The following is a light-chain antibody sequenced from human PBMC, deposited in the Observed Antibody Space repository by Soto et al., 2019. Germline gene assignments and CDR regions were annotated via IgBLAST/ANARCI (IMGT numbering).Light chain of an antibody. V-gene: IGKV3D-15*01. Sequence: EIVLTQSPVTLSLSPGERGTLSCRASQSVGTSLAWYQQKPGQAPRLLIYGASNRATGIPDRFSGSGSGTEFTLTISSLQSEDFAVYYCLQDYNYPWTFGQGTKVDIK. J-gene: IGKJ1*01. CDR2: GAS. CDR1: QSVGTS. CDR3: LQDYNYPWT.